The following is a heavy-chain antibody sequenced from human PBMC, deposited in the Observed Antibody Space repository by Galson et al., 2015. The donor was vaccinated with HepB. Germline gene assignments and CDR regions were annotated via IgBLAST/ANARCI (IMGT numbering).Heavy chain of an antibody. J-gene: IGHJ6*03. CDR3: ARPRTGYSRTWYYYYYMDV. CDR1: GFTFSEYS. CDR2: ISSSGRTI. Sequence: SLRLSCAASGFTFSEYSMRWIRQAPGKGLEWVSYISSSGRTIYYADSVKGRFTISRDNTKNLLYLQMNSLRAEDTAVYYCARPRTGYSRTWYYYYYMDVWGKATTVTVSS. V-gene: IGHV3-11*01. D-gene: IGHD6-13*01.